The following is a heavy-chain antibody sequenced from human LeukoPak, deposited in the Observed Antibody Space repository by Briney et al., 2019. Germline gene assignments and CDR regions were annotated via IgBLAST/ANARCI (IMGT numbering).Heavy chain of an antibody. CDR3: AREQPSSIAARWYYYYYMDV. CDR2: IKQDGSEK. V-gene: IGHV3-7*01. Sequence: PGGSLRLSCAASGFTFSSYWMSWVRQAPGKGLEWAANIKQDGSEKYYVDSVKGRFTISRDNAKNSLYLQMNSLRAEDTAVYYCAREQPSSIAARWYYYYYMDVWGKGTTVTVSS. D-gene: IGHD6-6*01. CDR1: GFTFSSYW. J-gene: IGHJ6*03.